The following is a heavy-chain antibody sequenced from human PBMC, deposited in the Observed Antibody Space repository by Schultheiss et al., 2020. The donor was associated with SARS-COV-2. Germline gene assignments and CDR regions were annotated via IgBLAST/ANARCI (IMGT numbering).Heavy chain of an antibody. V-gene: IGHV1-2*02. D-gene: IGHD3-22*01. Sequence: ASVKVSCKASGYTFTGYYMHWVRQAPGQGLEWMGWINPNSGGTNYAQKFQGRVTMTRDTSISTAYMELSRLRSDDTAVYYCATLYYYDSSGYYPVYFDYWGQGTLVTVSS. J-gene: IGHJ4*02. CDR3: ATLYYYDSSGYYPVYFDY. CDR1: GYTFTGYY. CDR2: INPNSGGT.